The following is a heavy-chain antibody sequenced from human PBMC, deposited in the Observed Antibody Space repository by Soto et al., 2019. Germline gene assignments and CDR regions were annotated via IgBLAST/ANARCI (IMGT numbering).Heavy chain of an antibody. Sequence: VQLVESGGGLVQPGRSLRLSCAASGFAFNDYAMHWVRQAPGKGLELVAGISWHSANIAYADSVKGRFTISRDNAKNSLYLQMNSLRSEDTAFYYCAKDAVGSHYFYYMDVWGKGTAVTVSS. CDR2: ISWHSANI. CDR1: GFAFNDYA. D-gene: IGHD3-10*01. J-gene: IGHJ6*03. CDR3: AKDAVGSHYFYYMDV. V-gene: IGHV3-9*01.